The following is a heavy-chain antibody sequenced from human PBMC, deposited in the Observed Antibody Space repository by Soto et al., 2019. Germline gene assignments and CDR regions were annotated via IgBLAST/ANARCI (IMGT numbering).Heavy chain of an antibody. CDR1: GYTFTSYD. CDR3: ARGGVVVTATDY. D-gene: IGHD2-21*02. J-gene: IGHJ4*02. Sequence: GASVKVSCKASGYTFTSYDINWVRQATGQGLEWMGRINPNSGNTGYAQKFQGRVTMTRNTSISTVYMELSSLRSEDTAVYYCARGGVVVTATDYWGQGTLVTVS. CDR2: INPNSGNT. V-gene: IGHV1-8*01.